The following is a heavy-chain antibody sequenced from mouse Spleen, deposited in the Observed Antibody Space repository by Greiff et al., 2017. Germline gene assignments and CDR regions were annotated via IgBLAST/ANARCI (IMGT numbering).Heavy chain of an antibody. D-gene: IGHD2-4*01. J-gene: IGHJ3*01. CDR2: IDPENGDT. Sequence: VQLQQSGAELVRPGASVKLSCTASGFNIKDYYMHWVKQRPEQGLEWIGWIDPENGDTEYAPKFQGKATMTADTSSNTAYLQLSSLTSEDTAVYYCNAWGDYDDVFAYWGQGTLVTVSA. CDR1: GFNIKDYY. V-gene: IGHV14-4*02. CDR3: NAWGDYDDVFAY.